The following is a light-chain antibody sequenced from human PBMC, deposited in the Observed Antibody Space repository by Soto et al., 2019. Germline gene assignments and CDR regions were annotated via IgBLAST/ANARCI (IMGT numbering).Light chain of an antibody. V-gene: IGLV2-14*01. Sequence: QSVLTQPASVSGSPGQSITISCTGTSSDVGGYNYVSWYQQHPGKAPKCMIYDVSNRPSGVSTRFSGSKSGNTASLTISGPQAEDEADYYCNSYTTSNTRQIVFGTG. J-gene: IGLJ1*01. CDR1: SSDVGGYNY. CDR3: NSYTTSNTRQIV. CDR2: DVS.